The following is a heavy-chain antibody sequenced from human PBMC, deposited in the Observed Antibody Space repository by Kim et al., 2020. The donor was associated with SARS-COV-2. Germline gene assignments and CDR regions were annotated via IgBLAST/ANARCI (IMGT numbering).Heavy chain of an antibody. J-gene: IGHJ6*02. CDR3: ARGGPPYYDFWSGYSQSHHGMDV. CDR2: ISSSSSYI. V-gene: IGHV3-21*01. D-gene: IGHD3-3*01. Sequence: GGSLRLSCAASGFTFSSYSMNWVRQAPGKGLEWVSSISSSSSYIYYADSVKGRFTISRDNAKNSLYLQMNSLRAEDTAVYYCARGGPPYYDFWSGYSQSHHGMDVWGQGTTVTVSS. CDR1: GFTFSSYS.